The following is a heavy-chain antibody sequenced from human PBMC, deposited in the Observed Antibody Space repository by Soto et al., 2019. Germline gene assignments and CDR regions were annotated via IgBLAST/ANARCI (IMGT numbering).Heavy chain of an antibody. Sequence: GGSLRLSCAASGFSFTNYWMSWVRQAPGKGLEWVANIKQDGSEKYYVDSVKGRFTISRDNAKNSLYLQMSSLRAEDTAVYYCVRGGPWGDGSGYYFYSFDSWGQGTLVTVSS. CDR3: VRGGPWGDGSGYYFYSFDS. J-gene: IGHJ4*02. CDR1: GFSFTNYW. D-gene: IGHD3-22*01. V-gene: IGHV3-7*03. CDR2: IKQDGSEK.